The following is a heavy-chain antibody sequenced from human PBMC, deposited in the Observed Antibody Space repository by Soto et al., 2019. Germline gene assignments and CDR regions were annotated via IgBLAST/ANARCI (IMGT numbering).Heavy chain of an antibody. V-gene: IGHV3-23*01. CDR1: GFNFRNYA. Sequence: GGSLRLSCAASGFNFRNYAMSWVRQVPGKGLEWVSAISRNGDATYYADSVKGRFTISRDNAKHSLYLQMNSLRAEDTAVYYCARDLNTVTTAYFHHWGQGTLVTVSS. J-gene: IGHJ1*01. CDR2: ISRNGDAT. D-gene: IGHD4-17*01. CDR3: ARDLNTVTTAYFHH.